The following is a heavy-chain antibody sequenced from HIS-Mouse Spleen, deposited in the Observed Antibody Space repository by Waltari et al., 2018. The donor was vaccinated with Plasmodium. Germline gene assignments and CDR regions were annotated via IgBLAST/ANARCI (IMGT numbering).Heavy chain of an antibody. J-gene: IGHJ4*02. CDR3: ARRGGSYYYFDY. CDR2: IYYSGST. V-gene: IGHV4-39*01. Sequence: QLPLQESGPGLVKPSETLSLTCTVSGGSISSSRYYWGWIRQPPGKGLEWIGSIYYSGSTYYNPSLKSRVTISVDTSKNQFSLKLSSVTAADTAVYYCARRGGSYYYFDYWGQGTLVTVSS. CDR1: GGSISSSRYY. D-gene: IGHD1-26*01.